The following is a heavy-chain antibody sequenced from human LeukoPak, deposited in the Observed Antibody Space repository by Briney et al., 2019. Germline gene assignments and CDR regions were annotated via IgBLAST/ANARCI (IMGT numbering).Heavy chain of an antibody. J-gene: IGHJ3*02. Sequence: GGSLLISCQGSGSHFTSYWISWGRQVTGKGLEWMGRIDPSDSYTNYSPSFQGHVTISADKSISTAYLQWSSLKASDTAMYYCATLDTATLNAFDIWGQGTMVTVSS. V-gene: IGHV5-10-1*01. CDR3: ATLDTATLNAFDI. CDR1: GSHFTSYW. D-gene: IGHD5-18*01. CDR2: IDPSDSYT.